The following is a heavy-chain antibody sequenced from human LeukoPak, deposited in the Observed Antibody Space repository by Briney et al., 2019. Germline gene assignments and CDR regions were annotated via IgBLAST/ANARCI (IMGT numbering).Heavy chain of an antibody. J-gene: IGHJ6*02. CDR1: GFTFSSYW. CDR3: ASDDKYLGMDV. CDR2: IKQDGSEK. V-gene: IGHV3-7*03. D-gene: IGHD3-22*01. Sequence: GGSLRLSCAASGFTFSSYWMSWVRQAPGKGLEWVANIKQDGSEKYYVDSVKGRFTISRDNAKNSLYLQMNSLRAEDTAVYSCASDDKYLGMDVWGQGTTVTVSS.